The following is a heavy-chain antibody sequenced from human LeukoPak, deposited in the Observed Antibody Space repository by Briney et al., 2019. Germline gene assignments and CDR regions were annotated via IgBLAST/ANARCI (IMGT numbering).Heavy chain of an antibody. CDR1: GYTFINYY. Sequence: GASVKVSCKASGYTFINYYMHWVRQAPGQGLEWMGIISPSGGSTSYAQNFQGRVTMTRDTPTSTVYMDLSSLRSEDTAVYYCARGSTGTTFDYWGQGTLVTVSS. D-gene: IGHD1-7*01. V-gene: IGHV1-46*03. CDR3: ARGSTGTTFDY. J-gene: IGHJ4*02. CDR2: ISPSGGST.